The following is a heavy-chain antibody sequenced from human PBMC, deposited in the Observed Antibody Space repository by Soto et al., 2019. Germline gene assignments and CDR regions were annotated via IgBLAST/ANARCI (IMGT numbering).Heavy chain of an antibody. CDR1: GFTFSSYW. CDR2: INSDGSST. J-gene: IGHJ6*03. CDR3: ARDHNGDSASYYYYYYMDV. Sequence: GGSLRLSCAASGFTFSSYWMHWVRQAPGKGLVWVSRINSDGSSTSYADSVKGRFTISRDNAKNTLYLQMNSLRAEDTAVYYCARDHNGDSASYYYYYYMDVWGKGTTVTVSS. V-gene: IGHV3-74*01. D-gene: IGHD4-17*01.